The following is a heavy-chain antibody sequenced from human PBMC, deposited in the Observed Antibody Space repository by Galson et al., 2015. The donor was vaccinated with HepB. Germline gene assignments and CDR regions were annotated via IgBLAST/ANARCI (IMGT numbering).Heavy chain of an antibody. CDR3: ARYSSGWYLLWYFDL. Sequence: SLRLSCAASGFTFSSYAMSWVRQAPGKGLEWVSAISGSGGSTYYADSVKGRFTISRDNSKNTLYLQMNSLRAEDTAVYYCARYSSGWYLLWYFDLWGRGTLVTVSS. CDR1: GFTFSSYA. J-gene: IGHJ2*01. D-gene: IGHD6-19*01. V-gene: IGHV3-23*01. CDR2: ISGSGGST.